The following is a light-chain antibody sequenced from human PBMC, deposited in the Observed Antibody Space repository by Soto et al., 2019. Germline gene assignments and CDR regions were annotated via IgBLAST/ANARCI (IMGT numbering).Light chain of an antibody. CDR3: SSYADSNNLV. V-gene: IGLV2-8*01. CDR1: SSDVASNDY. Sequence: SALTQPPSTSGSPGQSVTISCTGSSSDVASNDYVSWYQQHPGKAPKLMIYEVNRRPSGVPDRFSGSKSGNTASLTVSGLQAEDEAVYHCSSYADSNNLVFGGGTKLTVL. J-gene: IGLJ2*01. CDR2: EVN.